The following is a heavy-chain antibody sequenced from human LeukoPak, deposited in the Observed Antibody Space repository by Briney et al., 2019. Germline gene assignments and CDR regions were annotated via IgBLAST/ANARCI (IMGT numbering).Heavy chain of an antibody. CDR2: IRYDGSNK. CDR3: AKDTGATRTTLPGLYYFDY. Sequence: GGSLRLSCAASGFTFSSYGMHWVRQAPGKGLEWVAFIRYDGSNKYYADSVKGRFTISRDNSKNTLYLQMNSLRAEDTAVYYCAKDTGATRTTLPGLYYFDYWGQGTLVTVSS. D-gene: IGHD1-7*01. CDR1: GFTFSSYG. V-gene: IGHV3-30*02. J-gene: IGHJ4*02.